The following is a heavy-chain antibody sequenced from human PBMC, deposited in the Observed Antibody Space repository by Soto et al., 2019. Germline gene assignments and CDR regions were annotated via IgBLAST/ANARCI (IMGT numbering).Heavy chain of an antibody. Sequence: GGSLRLSCAASGFTFSSYAMSWVRQAPGKGLEWLSAISGSGGRTYYADSVKGRFTISRDNSKNTLFLQMNSLRAEDTAVYYCAKACDFWSGYWFDYWGQGTLVTVSS. CDR1: GFTFSSYA. D-gene: IGHD3-3*01. J-gene: IGHJ4*02. V-gene: IGHV3-23*01. CDR3: AKACDFWSGYWFDY. CDR2: ISGSGGRT.